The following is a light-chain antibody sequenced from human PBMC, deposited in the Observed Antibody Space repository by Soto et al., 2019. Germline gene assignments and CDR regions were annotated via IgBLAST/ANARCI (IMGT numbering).Light chain of an antibody. Sequence: DIVMTQSPLSLTVTPGEPSSISCSSRDALLRSNGYNYFNWYLQRPGQSPHLLIYGGSNVAPGVPDRFSGSGSGTDFTLKISRVEADDVGVYYCMQAVQTPITFGQGTRLEIK. CDR3: MQAVQTPIT. CDR1: DALLRSNGYNY. V-gene: IGKV2-28*01. CDR2: GGS. J-gene: IGKJ5*01.